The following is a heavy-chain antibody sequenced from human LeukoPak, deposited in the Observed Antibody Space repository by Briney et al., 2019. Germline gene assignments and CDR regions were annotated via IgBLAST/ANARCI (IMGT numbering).Heavy chain of an antibody. D-gene: IGHD3-10*01. V-gene: IGHV1-69*04. J-gene: IGHJ6*02. CDR3: ARDRYGSGSYYSYYYYGMDV. Sequence: SVKVSCKASGGTFSSYAISWVRQAPGQGLEWMGRIIPILGIANYAQKFQGRVTITADKSTGTAYMELSSLRSEDTAVYYCARDRYGSGSYYSYYYYGMDVWGQGTTVTVSS. CDR2: IIPILGIA. CDR1: GGTFSSYA.